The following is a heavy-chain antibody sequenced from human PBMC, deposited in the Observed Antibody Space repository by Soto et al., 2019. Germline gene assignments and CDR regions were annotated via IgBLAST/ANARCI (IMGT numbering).Heavy chain of an antibody. D-gene: IGHD2-2*01. CDR1: GFTFSTYG. Sequence: EVQLLESGGGLVQPGGSLRLSCAASGFTFSTYGMSWVRQAPGKGLEWVSAISNSGGSTSYTGSVRGRFTISRDNSRNTVYLQMNSLRADDSAVYFCPKGAQPTQYYFDFWGQGTLVTVSS. V-gene: IGHV3-23*01. CDR3: PKGAQPTQYYFDF. J-gene: IGHJ4*02. CDR2: ISNSGGST.